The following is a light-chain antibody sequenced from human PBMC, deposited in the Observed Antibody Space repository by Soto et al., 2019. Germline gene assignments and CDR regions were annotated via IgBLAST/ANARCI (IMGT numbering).Light chain of an antibody. V-gene: IGKV3-11*01. CDR2: GAF. CDR3: QQRNIWPTVT. CDR1: PSVTNY. J-gene: IGKJ5*01. Sequence: EIVLTQSPAILSLSPGERATLSCRASPSVTNYLAWYQQKPGQAPRLVIYGAFNRATGIPARFSGSGSGTDFTLTISSLETEDFAVYYCQQRNIWPTVTFGQGTRLEIK.